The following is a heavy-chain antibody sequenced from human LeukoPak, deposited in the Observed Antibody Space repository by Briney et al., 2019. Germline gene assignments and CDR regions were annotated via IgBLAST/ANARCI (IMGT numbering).Heavy chain of an antibody. V-gene: IGHV4-61*02. CDR3: ARHYGDYAFDY. CDR1: GGSLSSGNYY. Sequence: PSETLSLTCTVSGGSLSSGNYYWSWLRQPAGKGLEWIGRIYTSGSTNYNPSLKSRVTISVDTSKNQFSLKLSSVTAADTAVYYCARHYGDYAFDYWGQGTLVTVSS. CDR2: IYTSGST. D-gene: IGHD4-17*01. J-gene: IGHJ4*02.